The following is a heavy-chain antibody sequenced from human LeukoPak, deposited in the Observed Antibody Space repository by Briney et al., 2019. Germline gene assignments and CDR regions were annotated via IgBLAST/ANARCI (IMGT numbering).Heavy chain of an antibody. V-gene: IGHV4-59*01. Sequence: SETLSLTCTVPGGSISSYYWSWIRQPPGKGLEWIGYIYYSGSTNYNPSLKSRVTISVDTSKTQFSLKLSSVAAADTAVYYCARYIVGAFNYWGQGTLVTVSS. CDR2: IYYSGST. J-gene: IGHJ4*02. CDR3: ARYIVGAFNY. CDR1: GGSISSYY. D-gene: IGHD1-26*01.